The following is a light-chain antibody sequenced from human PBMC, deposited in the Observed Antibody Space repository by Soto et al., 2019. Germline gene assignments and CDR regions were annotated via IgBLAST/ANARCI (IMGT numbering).Light chain of an antibody. J-gene: IGKJ5*01. CDR1: QSVSSN. Sequence: EIVMTKSPATLSVSPWERAALSCRASQSVSSNLAWYQQKPGQAPRLLIYGASTRATGIPARFSGSGSGTEFTLTISSREPEDVAVYYCQQRSNRLPITVGQGTRLEIK. CDR3: QQRSNRLPIT. CDR2: GAS. V-gene: IGKV3-15*01.